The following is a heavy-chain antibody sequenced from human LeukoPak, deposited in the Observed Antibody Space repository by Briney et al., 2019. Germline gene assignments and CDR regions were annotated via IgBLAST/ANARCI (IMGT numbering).Heavy chain of an antibody. J-gene: IGHJ4*02. CDR1: GGTISSYP. CDR3: ARRPLDSYGYDY. Sequence: ASVKVSCKASGGTISSYPIIWVRQAPGQGLEWMGGIIPIFGTADYAQNFQGRVTITADESTSTANMELSSLRSEDTAVYYCARRPLDSYGYDYWGQGTLVTVSS. CDR2: IIPIFGTA. V-gene: IGHV1-69*13. D-gene: IGHD5-18*01.